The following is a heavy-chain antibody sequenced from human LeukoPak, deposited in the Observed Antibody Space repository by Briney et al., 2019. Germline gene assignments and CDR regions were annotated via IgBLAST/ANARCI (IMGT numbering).Heavy chain of an antibody. CDR3: ARGHPHYDFWSGYPPGWYFDL. CDR2: IYYSGST. J-gene: IGHJ2*01. Sequence: SETLSLTCTVSGGPISGYYWSWVRQPPGKGLEWIGYIYYSGSTNYNPSLKSRVTISVDTSKNQFSLKLHSVTAADTAVYYCARGHPHYDFWSGYPPGWYFDLWGRGTLVTVSS. V-gene: IGHV4-59*01. CDR1: GGPISGYY. D-gene: IGHD3-3*01.